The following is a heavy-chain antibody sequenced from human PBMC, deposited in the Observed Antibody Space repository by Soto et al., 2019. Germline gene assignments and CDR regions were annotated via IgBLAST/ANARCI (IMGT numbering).Heavy chain of an antibody. D-gene: IGHD3-10*01. J-gene: IGHJ6*02. Sequence: PSETLSLTCTVSGGSISSYYWSWIRQPAGKGLEWIERIYTSGSTNYNPSLKSRVTMSVDTSKNQFSLKLSSVTAADTAVYYCARNSPRSNRGYYYYYGMDVWGQGTTVTVS. V-gene: IGHV4-4*07. CDR2: IYTSGST. CDR1: GGSISSYY. CDR3: ARNSPRSNRGYYYYYGMDV.